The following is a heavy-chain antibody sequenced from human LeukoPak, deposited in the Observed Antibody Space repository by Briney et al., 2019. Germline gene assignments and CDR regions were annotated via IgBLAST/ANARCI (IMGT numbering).Heavy chain of an antibody. V-gene: IGHV3-74*01. CDR1: GFTFSSYW. D-gene: IGHD4-17*01. J-gene: IGHJ4*02. CDR2: INSDGSST. Sequence: GGSLRLSCAASGFTFSSYWMPWVRQAPGKGLVWVSRINSDGSSTSYADSVKGRFTISRDNAKNTLYLQMNSLRAEDTAVYYCARDIGPTVTTERFDYWGQGTLVTVSS. CDR3: ARDIGPTVTTERFDY.